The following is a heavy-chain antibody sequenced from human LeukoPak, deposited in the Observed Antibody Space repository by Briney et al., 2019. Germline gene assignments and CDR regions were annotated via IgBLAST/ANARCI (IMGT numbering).Heavy chain of an antibody. Sequence: GGSLRLSCAASGFTFSTYVMSWVRQAPGKGLEWVSAISGSGGSRYYADSVKGRFPISRDNSKNMLYLQMNSLRAEDTAVYYCAKEADSSVWFWYFDLWGRGNLVTVSS. CDR2: ISGSGGSR. CDR3: AKEADSSVWFWYFDL. CDR1: GFTFSTYV. D-gene: IGHD6-19*01. V-gene: IGHV3-23*01. J-gene: IGHJ2*01.